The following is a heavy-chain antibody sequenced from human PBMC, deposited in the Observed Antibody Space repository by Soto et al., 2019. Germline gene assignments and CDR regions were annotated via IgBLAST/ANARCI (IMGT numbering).Heavy chain of an antibody. CDR2: IYPGDSDT. J-gene: IGHJ6*02. V-gene: IGHV5-51*01. D-gene: IGHD2-8*02. Sequence: GESLKISCKGSGYSFTSYWIGWVRQMPGKGLEWMGIIYPGDSDTRYSPSFQGQVTISADKSISTAYLQWSSLKASDTAIYYCARHNGGVLWYYNGMDVWGQGTTVTVSS. CDR1: GYSFTSYW. CDR3: ARHNGGVLWYYNGMDV.